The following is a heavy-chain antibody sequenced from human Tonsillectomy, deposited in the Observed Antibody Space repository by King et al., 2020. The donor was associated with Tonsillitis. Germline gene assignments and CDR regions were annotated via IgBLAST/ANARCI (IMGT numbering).Heavy chain of an antibody. CDR2: ISGNGGIT. D-gene: IGHD3-22*01. CDR3: ARGGYYYDSRFDY. J-gene: IGHJ4*02. V-gene: IGHV3-64*01. CDR1: GFTFSSYA. Sequence: VQLVESGGGLVQPGGSLRLSCAASGFTFSSYAMHWVRQAPGKGLQYVSTISGNGGITYYANSVKGRFTISRDNSKNTLYLQMGSLRAEDMAVYYCARGGYYYDSRFDYWGQGTLVTVSS.